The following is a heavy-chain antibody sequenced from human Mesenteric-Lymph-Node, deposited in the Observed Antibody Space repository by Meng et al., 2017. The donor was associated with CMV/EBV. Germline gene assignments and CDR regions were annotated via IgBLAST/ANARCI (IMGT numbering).Heavy chain of an antibody. D-gene: IGHD1-26*01. CDR2: INHGGST. J-gene: IGHJ4*02. CDR1: GGSFSGYF. CDR3: ARGGQRSELDY. Sequence: SETLSLTCVVYGGSFSGYFWTWIRQPPGKGLEWIGEINHGGSTNYNPSLKSRVTISLDTSKKEFSLKMSSETSADTAVYYCARGGQRSELDYWGQGTLVTVSS. V-gene: IGHV4-34*01.